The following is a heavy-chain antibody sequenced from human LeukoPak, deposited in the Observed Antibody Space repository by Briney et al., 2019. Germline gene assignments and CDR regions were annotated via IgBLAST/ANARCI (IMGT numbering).Heavy chain of an antibody. CDR3: ARPRIDYGDYDAFDI. CDR2: IYTSGNT. V-gene: IGHV4-4*09. Sequence: PSETLSLTCTVSGGSISSYYRSWIRQPPGKGLEWIGYIYTSGNTNYNPSLKSRVTISVDTSKNQFSLKLSSVTAADTAVYYCARPRIDYGDYDAFDIWGQGTMVTVSS. D-gene: IGHD4-17*01. J-gene: IGHJ3*02. CDR1: GGSISSYY.